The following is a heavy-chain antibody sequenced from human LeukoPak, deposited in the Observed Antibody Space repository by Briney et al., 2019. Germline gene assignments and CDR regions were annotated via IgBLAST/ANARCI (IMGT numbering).Heavy chain of an antibody. CDR3: ARTYYYGSGSVLDYYAMDV. Sequence: GESLKISCKGSGYSFTSYWIGWVRQMPGKGLEWMGIIYPGDSDTRYSPSFQGQVTMSADKSISTAYLQWRSLKASDTAMYYCARTYYYGSGSVLDYYAMDVWGRGTTVTVSS. CDR2: IYPGDSDT. D-gene: IGHD3-10*01. V-gene: IGHV5-51*01. J-gene: IGHJ6*02. CDR1: GYSFTSYW.